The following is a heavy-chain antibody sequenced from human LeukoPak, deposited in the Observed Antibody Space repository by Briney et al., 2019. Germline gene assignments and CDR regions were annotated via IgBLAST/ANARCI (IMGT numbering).Heavy chain of an antibody. CDR3: ARDSSRYDLDY. D-gene: IGHD5-12*01. V-gene: IGHV3-7*01. Sequence: GGSLRLSCAASGFSFSRSYMNWVRQAPGKGLEWVATIKQDGLDRYYVDSVKGRFTISRDTAKNSLFLQMNSLRAEDTAVYYCARDSSRYDLDYWGQGTLVTVSS. CDR1: GFSFSRSY. CDR2: IKQDGLDR. J-gene: IGHJ4*02.